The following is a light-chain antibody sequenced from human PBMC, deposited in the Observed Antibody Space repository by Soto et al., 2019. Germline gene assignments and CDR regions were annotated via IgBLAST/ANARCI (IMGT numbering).Light chain of an antibody. CDR1: QGISSA. Sequence: AIQLTQSPSSLSASVGDRVTITCRASQGISSALAWYQQKPGKAPKLLIYDASSLESGVPSRFSGSGSGTDFTLTISSLQPEDFATYDCHQFNNYPHHFGQGTRLEIK. CDR3: HQFNNYPHH. J-gene: IGKJ5*01. V-gene: IGKV1D-13*01. CDR2: DAS.